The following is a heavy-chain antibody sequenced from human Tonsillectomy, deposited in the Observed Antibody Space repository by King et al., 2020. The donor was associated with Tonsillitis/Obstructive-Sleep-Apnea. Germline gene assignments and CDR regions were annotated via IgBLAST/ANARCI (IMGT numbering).Heavy chain of an antibody. CDR1: GFTVSNNY. Sequence: VQLVESGGGLVQPGESLRLSCVVSGFTVSNNYMSWVRQAPGKGLEWVSVVDSGGTTYYADSVKGRFTISRDNSKNTVYLEMNSLRVEDTAVYYCARDSPDYDFYYFDYWGQGTQVTVSS. J-gene: IGHJ4*02. CDR3: ARDSPDYDFYYFDY. V-gene: IGHV3-66*01. CDR2: VDSGGTT. D-gene: IGHD3-3*01.